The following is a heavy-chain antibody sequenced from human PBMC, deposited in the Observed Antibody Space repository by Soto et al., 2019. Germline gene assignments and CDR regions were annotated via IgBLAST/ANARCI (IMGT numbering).Heavy chain of an antibody. CDR1: GFTFSTDS. Sequence: EVQLVESGGGLVQPGGTLRLSCVASGFTFSTDSMNWVRQAPGKGLEWVAHIRTSGATRYYADSVKGRFTISRDKAKTSPYLQMASLRNEDTAVYYCARFFGSGFDYWGQGTLVTVSS. CDR2: IRTSGATR. CDR3: ARFFGSGFDY. J-gene: IGHJ4*02. V-gene: IGHV3-48*02. D-gene: IGHD6-19*01.